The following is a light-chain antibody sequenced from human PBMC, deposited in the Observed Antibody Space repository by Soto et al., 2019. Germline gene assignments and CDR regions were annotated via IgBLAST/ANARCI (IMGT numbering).Light chain of an antibody. CDR2: GAS. Sequence: ETVLTQSPVTLSVSPGDRATLSCRASQSVGTYLAWYQQKPGQAPRLLIYGASSRVTGIPGRFSGSGSGTEFTLTISSLQSADSAVYYCQQYNNWPYTFGQGTKLEIK. CDR1: QSVGTY. CDR3: QQYNNWPYT. V-gene: IGKV3-15*01. J-gene: IGKJ2*01.